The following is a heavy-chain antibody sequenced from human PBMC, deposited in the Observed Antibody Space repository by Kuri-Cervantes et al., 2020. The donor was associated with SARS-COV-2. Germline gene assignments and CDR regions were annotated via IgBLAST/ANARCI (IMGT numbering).Heavy chain of an antibody. V-gene: IGHV4-59*01. Sequence: SETLSLTCTVSGGSISSYYWSWIRQPPGKGLEWIGYIYYSGSTNYNPSLKSRVTISVDTSKNQFSLKLSSVTAADTAVYYCARDSVVVPAASYYYYGMDVWGQGTTVTVSS. CDR2: IYYSGST. CDR3: ARDSVVVPAASYYYYGMDV. J-gene: IGHJ6*02. CDR1: GGSISSYY. D-gene: IGHD2-2*01.